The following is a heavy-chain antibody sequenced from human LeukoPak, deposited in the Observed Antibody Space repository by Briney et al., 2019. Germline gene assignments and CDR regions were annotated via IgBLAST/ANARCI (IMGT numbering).Heavy chain of an antibody. Sequence: ASEKVSCKTSGYTFSGYYIHWVRQAPGQGLEWLGRIDPKSGGTGFAHNFQGRVTMTTDTSISTVYMDLSSLRSDDTAVYYCARDSRVSADYWGQGTLVTVSS. CDR1: GYTFSGYY. CDR3: ARDSRVSADY. V-gene: IGHV1-2*06. CDR2: IDPKSGGT. D-gene: IGHD2-8*01. J-gene: IGHJ4*02.